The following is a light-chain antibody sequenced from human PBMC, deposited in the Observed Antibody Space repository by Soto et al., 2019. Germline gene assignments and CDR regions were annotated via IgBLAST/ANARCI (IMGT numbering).Light chain of an antibody. CDR1: SSDVGSYNL. Sequence: QSVLTQPASVSGSPGQSITISCTGTSSDVGSYNLVSWYQQHPGKAPKLMIYEDSKRPSGVSDRFSGSKSGNTASLTISGLQAEDEADYYCCSYAGSSTLYVFGTGTKV. CDR3: CSYAGSSTLYV. J-gene: IGLJ1*01. CDR2: EDS. V-gene: IGLV2-23*01.